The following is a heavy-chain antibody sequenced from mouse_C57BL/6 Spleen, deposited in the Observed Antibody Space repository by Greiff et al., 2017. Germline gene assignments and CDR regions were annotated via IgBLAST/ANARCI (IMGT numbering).Heavy chain of an antibody. V-gene: IGHV3-6*01. CDR1: GYSITSGYY. CDR2: ISYDGSN. CDR3: ARDPYGSSYEFAD. Sequence: EVQLQESGPGLVKPSQSLSLTCSVTGYSITSGYYWNWIRQFPGNKLEWMGYISYDGSNNYNPSLKNRISITRDTSKNQFFLKLNSVTTEDTATYYCARDPYGSSYEFADWGQGTLVTVSA. D-gene: IGHD1-1*01. J-gene: IGHJ3*01.